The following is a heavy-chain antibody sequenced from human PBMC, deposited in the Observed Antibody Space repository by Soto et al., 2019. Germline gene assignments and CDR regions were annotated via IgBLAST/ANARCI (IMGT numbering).Heavy chain of an antibody. CDR3: ARGSGITGTPLDAFDI. V-gene: IGHV3-33*01. Sequence: QVQLVESGGGVVQPGRSLRLSCAASGFTFSSYGMHWVRQAPGKGLEWVAVIWYDGSNKYYADSVKGRFTISRDNSKNTLYLKMNSLRAEDTAGYYCARGSGITGTPLDAFDIWGQGTMVTVSS. J-gene: IGHJ3*02. CDR1: GFTFSSYG. D-gene: IGHD1-20*01. CDR2: IWYDGSNK.